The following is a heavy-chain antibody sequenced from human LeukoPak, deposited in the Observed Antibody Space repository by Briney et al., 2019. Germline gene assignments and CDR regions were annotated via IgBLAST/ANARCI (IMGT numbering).Heavy chain of an antibody. V-gene: IGHV4-34*01. D-gene: IGHD2-15*01. Sequence: SETLSLTCAVYGGSFSGYYWSWIRQPPGKGPEWIGEINHSGSTNYNPSLKSRVTISVDTSKNQFSLKLSSVTAADTAVYYCARAVAGYWGQGTLVTVSS. CDR3: ARAVAGY. CDR1: GGSFSGYY. CDR2: INHSGST. J-gene: IGHJ4*02.